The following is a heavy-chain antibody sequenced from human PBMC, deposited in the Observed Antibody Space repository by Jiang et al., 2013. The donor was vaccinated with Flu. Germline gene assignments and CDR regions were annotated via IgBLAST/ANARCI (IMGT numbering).Heavy chain of an antibody. CDR2: IIPIFGTA. CDR1: FSSYA. D-gene: IGHD5-24*01. J-gene: IGHJ6*03. Sequence: FSSYAISWVRQAPGQGLEWMGGIIPIFGTANYAQKFQGRVTITADKSTSTAYMELSSLRSEDTAVYYCATTRWLQLRGYYYYYYMDVWGKGTTVTVSS. V-gene: IGHV1-69*06. CDR3: ATTRWLQLRGYYYYYYMDV.